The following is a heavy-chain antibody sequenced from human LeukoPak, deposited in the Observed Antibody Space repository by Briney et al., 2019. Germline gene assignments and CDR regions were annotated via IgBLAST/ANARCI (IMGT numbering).Heavy chain of an antibody. CDR1: GGSISSYY. CDR3: ARNFFYGTFDY. D-gene: IGHD3-10*01. V-gene: IGHV4-59*12. J-gene: IGHJ4*02. Sequence: PSETLSLTCTVSGGSISSYYWSWIRQPPGKGLEWIGYIYYSGSTNYNPSLKSRVTISVDTSKNQFSLKLSSVTAADTAVYYCARNFFYGTFDYWGQGTLVTVSS. CDR2: IYYSGST.